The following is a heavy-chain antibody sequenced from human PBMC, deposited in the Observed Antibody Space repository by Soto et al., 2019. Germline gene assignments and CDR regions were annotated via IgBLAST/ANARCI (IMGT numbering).Heavy chain of an antibody. J-gene: IGHJ6*02. CDR2: IYPGDSDT. CDR1: GYSFTTYW. Sequence: GESLKISCKGVGYSFTTYWIEWVRQMPGKGLELMGIIYPGDSDTRYRPSFQGQVTISADKSIGTAYLQWDSLKASDTAMYHCARHSGYSSGWKYNYYGMDVWGQGTTVTVSS. CDR3: ARHSGYSSGWKYNYYGMDV. V-gene: IGHV5-51*01. D-gene: IGHD6-19*01.